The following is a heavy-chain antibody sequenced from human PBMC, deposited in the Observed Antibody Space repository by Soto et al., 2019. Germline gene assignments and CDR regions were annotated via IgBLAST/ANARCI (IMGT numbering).Heavy chain of an antibody. CDR2: FDPEDGET. Sequence: XSVKVSCEVSVYTLTELSMHWVRQAPGKGLEWMGGFDPEDGETIYAQKFQGRVTMTEDTSTDTAYMELSSLRSEDTAVYYCATSRDCGGDCYPNAFDIWGQGTMVTVSS. CDR3: ATSRDCGGDCYPNAFDI. D-gene: IGHD2-21*02. CDR1: VYTLTELS. J-gene: IGHJ3*02. V-gene: IGHV1-24*01.